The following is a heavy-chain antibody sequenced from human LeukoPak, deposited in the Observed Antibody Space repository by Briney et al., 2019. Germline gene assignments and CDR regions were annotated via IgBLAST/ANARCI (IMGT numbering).Heavy chain of an antibody. J-gene: IGHJ4*02. D-gene: IGHD4-11*01. V-gene: IGHV3-33*01. CDR1: GFTFSNYG. CDR2: IWYDGSNK. Sequence: GGSLRLSCAASGFTFSNYGMHWVRQAPGKGLEWVAVIWYDGSNKYYADSVKGRFTISRDNSGNTLYLQMNSLRAEDTAVYYCTRDIHSNYFDYWGQGILVTVSS. CDR3: TRDIHSNYFDY.